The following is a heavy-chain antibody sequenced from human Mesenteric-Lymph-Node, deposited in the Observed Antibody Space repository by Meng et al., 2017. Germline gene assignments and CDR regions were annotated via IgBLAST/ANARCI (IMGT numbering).Heavy chain of an antibody. CDR2: VYHNGVT. J-gene: IGHJ4*02. D-gene: IGHD3-10*01. CDR3: ARGGATPMIIKY. V-gene: IGHV4-34*02. CDR1: GGSLSGYY. Sequence: QVQLKHVGAEVLKPSETLSLTRAVYGGSLSGYYWSWIRQPPGKGLEWMGEVYHNGVTKYSPSLRSRVVISIDTSKNQFSLNLRSVSAADTAMYYCARGGATPMIIKYWGPGTLVTVSS.